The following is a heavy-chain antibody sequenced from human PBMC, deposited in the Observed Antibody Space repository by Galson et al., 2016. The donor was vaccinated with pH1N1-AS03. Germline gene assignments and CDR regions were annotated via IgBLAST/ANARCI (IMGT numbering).Heavy chain of an antibody. CDR2: IDPRDSDT. Sequence: QSGAEVKKPGESLKISCKASGYDFINYWIGWVRQMPGKGLEWMGVIDPRDSDTRYSPSFQGQVTISADKSISTAYLQWSSLKASDTAMYYCARRVSYTGSYPLDYWGQGTPVTVSS. D-gene: IGHD1-26*01. CDR3: ARRVSYTGSYPLDY. V-gene: IGHV5-51*01. CDR1: GYDFINYW. J-gene: IGHJ4*02.